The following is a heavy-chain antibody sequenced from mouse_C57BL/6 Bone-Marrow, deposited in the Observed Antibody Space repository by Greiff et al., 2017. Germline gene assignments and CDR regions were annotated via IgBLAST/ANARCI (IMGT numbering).Heavy chain of an antibody. D-gene: IGHD1-1*01. Sequence: VQLLQSGAELARPGASVKLSCKASGYPFTSYGISWVQQRAGQGLEWIGEIYPRSGTTYYNEKFKGKATLTADKSASTADMELRSLTSEDSAVYFWARSTVVVPDYWGQGTTLTVSA. CDR3: ARSTVVVPDY. CDR2: IYPRSGTT. V-gene: IGHV1-81*01. CDR1: GYPFTSYG. J-gene: IGHJ2*01.